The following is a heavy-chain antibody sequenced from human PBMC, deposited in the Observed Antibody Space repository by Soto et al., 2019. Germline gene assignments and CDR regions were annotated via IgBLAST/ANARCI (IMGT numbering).Heavy chain of an antibody. J-gene: IGHJ3*02. Sequence: EGSLRLSCAASGFTVSSNYMSWVRQAPGKGLEWVSVIYSGGSTYYADSVKGRFTISRDNSKNRLYLQMNSLRAEDTAVYYCARHTVTTEIDAFDMWGQGTMVTVSS. CDR1: GFTVSSNY. D-gene: IGHD4-17*01. CDR2: IYSGGST. CDR3: ARHTVTTEIDAFDM. V-gene: IGHV3-53*01.